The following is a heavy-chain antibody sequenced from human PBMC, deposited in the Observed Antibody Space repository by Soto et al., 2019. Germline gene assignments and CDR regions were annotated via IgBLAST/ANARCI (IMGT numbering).Heavy chain of an antibody. J-gene: IGHJ5*02. V-gene: IGHV3-30*18. Sequence: QVQLVESGGGVVPPGGSLRLACAVSGFTFSNYGMHWVRQAPGKGLEWVALILYDGNNKYYADSVKGRFTISRDNSENTLYLQMNSLRSEDTAVYYCAKDNPRDRRLQWSSLNWLDPWGPGTQVTVSS. CDR1: GFTFSNYG. CDR2: ILYDGNNK. CDR3: AKDNPRDRRLQWSSLNWLDP. D-gene: IGHD2-15*01.